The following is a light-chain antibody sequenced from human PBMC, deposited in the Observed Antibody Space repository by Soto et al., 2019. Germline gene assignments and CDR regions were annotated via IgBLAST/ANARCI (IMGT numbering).Light chain of an antibody. CDR3: CSFEGSHSVV. CDR1: SSDVGGYKF. V-gene: IGLV2-11*01. Sequence: QSALSQPRSVSGSPGHPVTMSCTGTSSDVGGYKFVSWYQHHPGKAPRLVIYDVSERPSGVPDRFSGSKSGNTASLTISGLQPEDEADYYCCSFEGSHSVVFGGGTK. CDR2: DVS. J-gene: IGLJ3*02.